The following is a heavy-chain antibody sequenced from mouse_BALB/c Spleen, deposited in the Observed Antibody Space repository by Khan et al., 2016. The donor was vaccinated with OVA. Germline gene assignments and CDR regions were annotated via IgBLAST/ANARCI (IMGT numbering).Heavy chain of an antibody. CDR1: GFTFSDYY. Sequence: EVELVESGGGLVKPGGSLKLSCAASGFTFSDYYMYWIRQTPEKRLEWVATISDGSTYTYYPDSVKGRFTISRDTAKNSLYLQMSSLKSADTAIYTCARCNYGDPFSYWGQGTLVTVSA. CDR2: ISDGSTYT. D-gene: IGHD2-13*01. J-gene: IGHJ3*01. CDR3: ARCNYGDPFSY. V-gene: IGHV5-4*02.